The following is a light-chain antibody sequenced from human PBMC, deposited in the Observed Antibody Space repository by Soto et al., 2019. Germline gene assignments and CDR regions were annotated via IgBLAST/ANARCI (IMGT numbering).Light chain of an antibody. J-gene: IGKJ3*01. CDR1: QGISSY. CDR2: AAS. CDR3: QQPSA. V-gene: IGKV1-9*01. Sequence: DIQLTQSPSFLSASVGDRVTITCRASQGISSYLAWYQQKPGKAPKLLIYAASTLQSGVPSRFSGSGSGTEFTLTISRLQPEDCATYYCQQPSAFGPGTKVDIK.